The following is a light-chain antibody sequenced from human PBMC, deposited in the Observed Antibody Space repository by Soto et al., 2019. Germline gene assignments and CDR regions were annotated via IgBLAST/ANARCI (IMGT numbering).Light chain of an antibody. J-gene: IGKJ4*01. V-gene: IGKV1-39*01. CDR3: QQNYITPPFT. CDR1: QTLFTY. Sequence: DIQMTQSPSSLSASVGDRVTITCRASQTLFTYLNWYQHKPGKAPKLLVYDASTLQSGVPPRFSASGSGTEFTLTISNLQPEDVATYYCQQNYITPPFTFGGGTKVE. CDR2: DAS.